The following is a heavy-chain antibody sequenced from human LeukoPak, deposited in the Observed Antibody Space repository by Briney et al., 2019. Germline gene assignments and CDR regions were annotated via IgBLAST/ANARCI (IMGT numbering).Heavy chain of an antibody. D-gene: IGHD6-13*01. CDR2: INVNGGAM. V-gene: IGHV3-11*01. Sequence: PGGSLRLSCAASGFSFKDYYYSWIRQAPGKGLEWVSFINVNGGAMYYADSVKGRFTISRENAQNSVYLEMNSLRDEDTAVYYCARGPRILAAGSYFFDYWGQGSLVTVSS. J-gene: IGHJ4*02. CDR3: ARGPRILAAGSYFFDY. CDR1: GFSFKDYY.